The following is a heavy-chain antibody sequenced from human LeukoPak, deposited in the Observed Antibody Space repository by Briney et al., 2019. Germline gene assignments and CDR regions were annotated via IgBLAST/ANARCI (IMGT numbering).Heavy chain of an antibody. V-gene: IGHV1-46*01. CDR1: GYTFTSYY. CDR3: AREAGSGSYHPPLGY. Sequence: GASVKVSCTASGYTFTSYYMHWVRQAPGQGLEWMGIINPSGGSTSYAQKFQGRVTMTRDTSTSTVYMELSSLRSEDTAVYYCAREAGSGSYHPPLGYWGQGTLVTVSS. CDR2: INPSGGST. J-gene: IGHJ4*02. D-gene: IGHD1-26*01.